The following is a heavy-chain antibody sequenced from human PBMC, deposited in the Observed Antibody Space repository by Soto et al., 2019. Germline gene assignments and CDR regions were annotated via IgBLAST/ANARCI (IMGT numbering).Heavy chain of an antibody. CDR2: ISAYNGNT. J-gene: IGHJ4*02. D-gene: IGHD6-13*01. CDR3: AKTTQSSSWDFDY. CDR1: GYTFTSYG. V-gene: IGHV1-18*01. Sequence: QVQLVQSGAEVKKPGASVKVSCKASGYTFTSYGISWVRQAPGQGLEWMGWISAYNGNTNYAQKLQGRVTMTTDTSRSPAYMELRNLRSDDTAVYYCAKTTQSSSWDFDYWGQGTLVTVSS.